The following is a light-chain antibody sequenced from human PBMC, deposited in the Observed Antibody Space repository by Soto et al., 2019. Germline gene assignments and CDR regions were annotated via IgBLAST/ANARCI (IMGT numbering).Light chain of an antibody. Sequence: DIVLTQTPGTLSLSPGERATLSCRASQRVGSNYLAWYQQNPGQPPRRLIHGASSRATSIPDRFSGRGSGTDFTLTISRLETEDFAVYYRQQYGSTRWTFGQGTKVEIK. V-gene: IGKV3-20*01. CDR3: QQYGSTRWT. CDR2: GAS. CDR1: QRVGSNY. J-gene: IGKJ1*01.